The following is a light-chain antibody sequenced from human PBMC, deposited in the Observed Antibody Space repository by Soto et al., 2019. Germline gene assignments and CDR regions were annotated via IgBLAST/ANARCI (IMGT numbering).Light chain of an antibody. CDR2: RAS. J-gene: IGKJ2*01. CDR1: QHVSSN. V-gene: IGKV3-15*01. Sequence: EIVMTQAPATLSVSPGGSATLSCRASQHVSSNFAWYRQKHGQAPTLLIYRASTRATGIPARFSGSGSGTEFTLTISSLQSEDFAVYYCQQYNNWPYTFGQGTKLEIK. CDR3: QQYNNWPYT.